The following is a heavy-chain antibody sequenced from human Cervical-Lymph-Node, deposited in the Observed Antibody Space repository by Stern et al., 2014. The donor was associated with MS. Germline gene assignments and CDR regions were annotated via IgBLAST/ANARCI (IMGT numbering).Heavy chain of an antibody. V-gene: IGHV1-69*01. J-gene: IGHJ4*02. Sequence: VQLVESGAEVKKPGSSVKVSCKASGGTFSTYAITWVRQAPGQGLEWIGGIGPIFGTANYAQKFQGRVTITADESTSTAYMELSSLRSEDTAVYYCAREFNYDSSGYYFYYWGQGTLVTVSS. CDR3: AREFNYDSSGYYFYY. CDR1: GGTFSTYA. D-gene: IGHD3-22*01. CDR2: IGPIFGTA.